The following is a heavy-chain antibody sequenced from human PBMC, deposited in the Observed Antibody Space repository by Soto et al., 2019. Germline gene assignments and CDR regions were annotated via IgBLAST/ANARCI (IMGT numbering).Heavy chain of an antibody. CDR2: IFSNHEK. Sequence: AGPTLVNPRETLTLTCTVSGFSLSNAGMGVGWIRQPPGNALEGLAHIFSNHEKFYSTSLKCRLTLSKDTSKSQVVLTMTNMDTVNTDSYYCPRRVRIVGATFYIDSWGQGTPVTVSS. D-gene: IGHD1-26*01. CDR1: GFSLSNAGMG. V-gene: IGHV2-26*01. CDR3: PRRVRIVGATFYIDS. J-gene: IGHJ4*02.